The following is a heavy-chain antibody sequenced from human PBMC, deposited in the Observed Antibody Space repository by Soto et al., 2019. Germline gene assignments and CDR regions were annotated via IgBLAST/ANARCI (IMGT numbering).Heavy chain of an antibody. CDR3: ARSLKSSIAAPPTSRPVCY. V-gene: IGHV3-11*06. CDR2: ISSSSSYT. D-gene: IGHD6-6*01. CDR1: GFTFSDYY. J-gene: IGHJ4*02. Sequence: GGSLRLSCAASGFTFSDYYMSWIRQAPGKGLEWVSYISSSSSYTNYADSVKGRFTISRDNAKNSLYLQMNSLRAEDTAVYYCARSLKSSIAAPPTSRPVCYWGQGILVTVSS.